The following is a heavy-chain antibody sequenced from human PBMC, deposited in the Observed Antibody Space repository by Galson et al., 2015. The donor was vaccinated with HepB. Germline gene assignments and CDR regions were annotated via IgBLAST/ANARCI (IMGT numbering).Heavy chain of an antibody. CDR1: GFTFSSYG. CDR3: AKGIRYCSSTSCYTQTSRHYYGMDV. J-gene: IGHJ6*02. Sequence: SLRLSCAASGFTFSSYGMHWVRQARGKGLEWVAVISYDGSNKYYADSVKGRFTISRDNSKNTLYLQMNSLRAEDTAVYYCAKGIRYCSSTSCYTQTSRHYYGMDVWGQGTTVTVSS. V-gene: IGHV3-30*18. CDR2: ISYDGSNK. D-gene: IGHD2-2*02.